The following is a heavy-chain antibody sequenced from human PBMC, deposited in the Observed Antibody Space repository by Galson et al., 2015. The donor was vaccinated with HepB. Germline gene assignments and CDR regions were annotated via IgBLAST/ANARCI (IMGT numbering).Heavy chain of an antibody. V-gene: IGHV3-7*01. CDR3: ARAGY. CDR1: GFTIGISGHS. CDR2: IKLDGSEK. Sequence: SLRLSCAVSGFTIGISGHSMSWVRQAPGKGLEWVANIKLDGSEKNYVDSVKGRFTISRDNAKNLLYLHMNSLRVEDTAVYYCARAGYWGQGTLVTDSS. J-gene: IGHJ4*02.